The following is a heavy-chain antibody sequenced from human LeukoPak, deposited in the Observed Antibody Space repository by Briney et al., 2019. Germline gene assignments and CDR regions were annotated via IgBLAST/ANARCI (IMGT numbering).Heavy chain of an antibody. D-gene: IGHD3-9*01. J-gene: IGHJ5*02. V-gene: IGHV3-30*03. CDR3: ARGYDILTGYYENWFDP. CDR1: GFTFNYYG. Sequence: GRSLRLPCAASGFTFNYYGLHWVRQAPGKGLEWVAVISNDGSSQYYADSVRGRFTISRDNSKNTLYLQMNSLRAEDTAVYYCARGYDILTGYYENWFDPWGQGTLVTVSS. CDR2: ISNDGSSQ.